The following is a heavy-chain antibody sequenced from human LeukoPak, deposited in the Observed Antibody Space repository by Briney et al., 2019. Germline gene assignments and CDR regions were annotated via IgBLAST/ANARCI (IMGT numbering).Heavy chain of an antibody. CDR2: ISSSSSYT. Sequence: GGSLRLSCAVSGFTFSVYYMSWIRQAPGKGREGVSYISSSSSYTHYAHSVKGRFTISRDNAKNSQYLQMNSLRAEDTAVYYCARDMGYVDIVATASGGMDVWGKGTTVTVSS. J-gene: IGHJ6*04. V-gene: IGHV3-11*06. CDR1: GFTFSVYY. CDR3: ARDMGYVDIVATASGGMDV. D-gene: IGHD5-12*01.